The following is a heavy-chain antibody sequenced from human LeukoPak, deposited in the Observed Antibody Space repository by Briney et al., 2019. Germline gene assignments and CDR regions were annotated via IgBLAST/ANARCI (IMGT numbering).Heavy chain of an antibody. CDR3: ARGGYYGSGSYR. D-gene: IGHD3-10*01. CDR2: IYHSGST. V-gene: IGHV4-30-2*01. Sequence: SQTLSLTCAVSGGSISSGGYSWSWIRQPPGTGLEWIGYIYHSGSTYYNPSLKSRVTISVDRSKNQFSLKLSSVTAADTAVYYCARGGYYGSGSYRWGQGTLVTVSS. J-gene: IGHJ4*02. CDR1: GGSISSGGYS.